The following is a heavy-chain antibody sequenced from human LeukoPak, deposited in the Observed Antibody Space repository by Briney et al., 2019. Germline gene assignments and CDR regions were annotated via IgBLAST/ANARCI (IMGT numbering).Heavy chain of an antibody. D-gene: IGHD5-12*01. CDR3: ARETVGATIFDFYFDY. CDR2: IVPMFGKA. V-gene: IGHV1-69*13. CDR1: GGSFGTYA. Sequence: ASVKVSCKASGGSFGTYAITWVRQVPGQGLEWMGGIVPMFGKANFAQKFQGRVTMTADDSTATAYMELSSLRSEDTAVYYCARETVGATIFDFYFDYWGQGTLVTVSS. J-gene: IGHJ4*02.